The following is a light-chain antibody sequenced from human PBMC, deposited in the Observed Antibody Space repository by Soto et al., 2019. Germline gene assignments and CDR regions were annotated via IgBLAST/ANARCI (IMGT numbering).Light chain of an antibody. CDR2: EVS. CDR1: SSDVGGYTS. CDR3: SSYTSSSTLV. Sequence: QSALTQPASVSGSPGQSITISCTGTSSDVGGYTSVSWYQQHTGKAPKPMIYEVSNRPSGVSNRFSGSKSGNPASLTSSGRQAEDEADYYCSSYTSSSTLVFGPGTKLTVL. J-gene: IGLJ1*01. V-gene: IGLV2-14*01.